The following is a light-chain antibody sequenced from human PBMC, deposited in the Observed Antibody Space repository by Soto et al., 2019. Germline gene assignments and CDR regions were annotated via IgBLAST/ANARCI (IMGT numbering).Light chain of an antibody. CDR1: QSVSSY. J-gene: IGKJ1*01. CDR2: GAS. CDR3: QQYSSLWT. V-gene: IGKV3-20*01. Sequence: DIVLTHSPATLSLSPGARATLSCRASQSVSSYLAWYQQKPGQAPRLLVYGASSRATGIPDRFSGSGSGTDFTLSISRLEPEDFAVYYCQQYSSLWTFGQGTKVDI.